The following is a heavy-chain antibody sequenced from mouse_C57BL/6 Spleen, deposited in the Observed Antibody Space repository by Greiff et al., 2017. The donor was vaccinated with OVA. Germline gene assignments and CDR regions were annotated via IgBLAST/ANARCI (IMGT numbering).Heavy chain of an antibody. J-gene: IGHJ3*01. CDR2: ISSGSSTI. CDR3: AREEELGWFAY. V-gene: IGHV5-17*01. CDR1: GFTFSDYG. Sequence: EVQLVESGGGLVKPGGSLKLSCAASGFTFSDYGMHWVRQAREKGLEWVAYISSGSSTIYYADTVKGRFTISRDNAKNTLFLQMTSLRSEDTAMYYCAREEELGWFAYWGQGTLVTVSA.